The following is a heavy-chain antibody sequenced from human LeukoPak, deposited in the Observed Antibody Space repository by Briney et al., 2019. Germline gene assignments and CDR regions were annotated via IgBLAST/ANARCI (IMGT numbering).Heavy chain of an antibody. Sequence: ASVKVSCKASGYTFTGYYMHWVRQAPGQGLEWMGWINPNSGGTNYAQKFQGRVTMTRDTSISTAYMELSRLRSDDTAVYYCARGVTAYYYDSSGYYLTPWGYWGQGTLVTVSS. CDR1: GYTFTGYY. CDR2: INPNSGGT. V-gene: IGHV1-2*02. D-gene: IGHD3-22*01. CDR3: ARGVTAYYYDSSGYYLTPWGY. J-gene: IGHJ4*02.